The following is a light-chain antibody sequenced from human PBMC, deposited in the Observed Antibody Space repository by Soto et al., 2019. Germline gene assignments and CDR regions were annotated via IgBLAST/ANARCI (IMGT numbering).Light chain of an antibody. J-gene: IGLJ2*01. CDR3: STYTSASNS. Sequence: QSVLTQPASVSGSPGQSITISCTGTEVGAHRFVSWYQQVPGTAPKLLIYEVIKRPSGISPRFSGSKAGNTASLTISGLQADDEADYFCSTYTSASNSFGGGTKLTVL. CDR2: EVI. V-gene: IGLV2-14*01. CDR1: EVGAHRF.